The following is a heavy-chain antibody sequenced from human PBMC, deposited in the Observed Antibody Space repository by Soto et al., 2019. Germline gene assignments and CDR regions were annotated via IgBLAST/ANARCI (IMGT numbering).Heavy chain of an antibody. CDR1: GFIVSTNY. J-gene: IGHJ3*02. D-gene: IGHD1-26*01. CDR3: ARRVSPSDLDI. CDR2: IYSGGST. Sequence: EVQLVESGGGLVQPGGSLRLSCAASGFIVSTNYMNWVRQAPGKGLEWVSVIYSGGSTYYADSVNGRFTISRDNSKNTLYLQMNSLRAEDTAVYYCARRVSPSDLDIWGQGTMVTVS. V-gene: IGHV3-66*01.